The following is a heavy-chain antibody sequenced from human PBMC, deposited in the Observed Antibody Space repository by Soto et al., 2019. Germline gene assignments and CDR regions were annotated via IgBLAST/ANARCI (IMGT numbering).Heavy chain of an antibody. D-gene: IGHD2-15*01. Sequence: QVQLVQSGAEVKKPGSSVKVSCKVSGGPFSSYAISWVRQAPGQGLEWMGVIIPMFGTPNYAQKFQDRLSITADESTSTAYMELSSLRSEDTAIYYCATFVVIGPTPSDYWGQGTQVIVSS. CDR2: IIPMFGTP. J-gene: IGHJ4*02. CDR1: GGPFSSYA. CDR3: ATFVVIGPTPSDY. V-gene: IGHV1-69*12.